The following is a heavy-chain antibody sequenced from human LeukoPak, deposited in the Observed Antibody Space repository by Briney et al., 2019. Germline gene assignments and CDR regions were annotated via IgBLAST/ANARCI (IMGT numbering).Heavy chain of an antibody. CDR2: IYSGGST. CDR1: GFTVSSNY. CDR3: ARERGEYYFDY. Sequence: GGSLRLSCAASGFTVSSNYVSWVRQAPGKGLEWVSAIYSGGSTYYADSVKGRFTISRDNSKNTLYLQMNSLRAEDTAVYYCARERGEYYFDYWGQGTLVTVSS. V-gene: IGHV3-53*01. D-gene: IGHD3-10*01. J-gene: IGHJ4*02.